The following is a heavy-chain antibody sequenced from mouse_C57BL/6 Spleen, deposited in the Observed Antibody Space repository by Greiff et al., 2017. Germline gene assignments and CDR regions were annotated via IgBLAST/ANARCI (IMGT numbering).Heavy chain of an antibody. Sequence: VQLQQSGAELVKPGASVKLSCTASGFNIKDYYMHWVKQRPEQGLEWIGRIDPEDGETKYAPKFQGKATITADTSSNTAYLQLSSLTSEDTDIYFCSRNYGSSHWYFDDWGTGTTVTVSS. V-gene: IGHV14-2*01. CDR2: IDPEDGET. D-gene: IGHD1-1*01. CDR3: SRNYGSSHWYFDD. CDR1: GFNIKDYY. J-gene: IGHJ1*03.